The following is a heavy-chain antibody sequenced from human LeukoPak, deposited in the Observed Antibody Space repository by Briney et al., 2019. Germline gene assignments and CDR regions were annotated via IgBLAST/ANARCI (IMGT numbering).Heavy chain of an antibody. V-gene: IGHV3-23*01. J-gene: IGHJ4*02. CDR3: AKDPTYFYDSSGYWLY. CDR1: GFTFSCYA. D-gene: IGHD3-22*01. CDR2: ISGSGGST. Sequence: GGSLRLSCAASGFTFSCYAMSWVRQAPGKGLEWVSAISGSGGSTYYADSVKGRFTISRDNSKNTLYLQMNSLRAEDTAVYYCAKDPTYFYDSSGYWLYWGQGTLVTVSS.